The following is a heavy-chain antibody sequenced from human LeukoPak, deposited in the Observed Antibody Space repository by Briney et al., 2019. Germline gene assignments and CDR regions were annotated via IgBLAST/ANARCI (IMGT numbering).Heavy chain of an antibody. V-gene: IGHV3-23*01. Sequence: GGSLRLSCAASGFTFSSYAMTWVRQAPGKGLEWVSAISGSGGSTYYADSVKGRFTISRDNSKNTLYLQMNSLRAEDTAVYYCAKDGRGIAAAGTGYWGQGTLVTVSS. J-gene: IGHJ4*02. CDR3: AKDGRGIAAAGTGY. CDR2: ISGSGGST. D-gene: IGHD6-13*01. CDR1: GFTFSSYA.